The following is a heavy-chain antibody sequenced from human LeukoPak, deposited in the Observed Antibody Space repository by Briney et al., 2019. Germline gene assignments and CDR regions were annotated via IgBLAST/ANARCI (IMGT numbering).Heavy chain of an antibody. CDR2: IKTDGNT. V-gene: IGHV4-4*07. CDR3: AGRDEGTGWSFDY. CDR1: GGSITSHH. D-gene: IGHD6-19*01. J-gene: IGHJ4*02. Sequence: NPSGTLSLTCIVTGGSITSHHWSWIRQSAGKGLEWIGQIKTDGNTNYNPSLKSRVAISVDTSKNRCSLELTSVTVADTAIYYCAGRDEGTGWSFDYWGQGALVTVSS.